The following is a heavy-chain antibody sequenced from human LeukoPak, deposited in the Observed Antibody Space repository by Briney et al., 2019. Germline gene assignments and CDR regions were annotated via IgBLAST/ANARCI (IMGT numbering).Heavy chain of an antibody. J-gene: IGHJ4*02. Sequence: GGSLRLSCAASGFTFSTYAMTWVRQAPGQGLEWVSSISGSGSGTYYADSVKGRFTISRDNSKNTLYLQMNSLRAEDTAVYYCARGPTNGQAFDYWGQGTLVSVSS. CDR2: ISGSGSGT. V-gene: IGHV3-23*01. CDR3: ARGPTNGQAFDY. CDR1: GFTFSTYA. D-gene: IGHD2-8*01.